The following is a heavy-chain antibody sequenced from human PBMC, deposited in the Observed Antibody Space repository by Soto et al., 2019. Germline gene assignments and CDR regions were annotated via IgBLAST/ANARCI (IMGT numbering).Heavy chain of an antibody. CDR2: INAGNGNT. J-gene: IGHJ6*03. Sequence: ASVKVSCKASGYTFTSYAMHWVRQAPGQRLEWMGWINAGNGNTKYSQKFQGRVTITRDTSASTAYMELSSLRSEDTAVYYCARDGRLLYYYYYMDVWGKGTTVTVS. CDR1: GYTFTSYA. V-gene: IGHV1-3*01. D-gene: IGHD3-16*01. CDR3: ARDGRLLYYYYYMDV.